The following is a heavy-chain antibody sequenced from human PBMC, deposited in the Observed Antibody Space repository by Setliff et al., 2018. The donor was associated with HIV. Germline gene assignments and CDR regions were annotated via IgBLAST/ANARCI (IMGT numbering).Heavy chain of an antibody. D-gene: IGHD5-18*01. J-gene: IGHJ4*02. V-gene: IGHV3-33*05. CDR1: GFTFRTYG. CDR2: ISYGGNNE. CDR3: ARVADGYNSYFDY. Sequence: GGSLRLSCAASGFTFRTYGMHWVRQAPGKGLEWVAFISYGGNNEYYADSVKGRFTISRDNAKNSLFLQMHSLRAEDTAVYYCARVADGYNSYFDYWGQGTVVTVSS.